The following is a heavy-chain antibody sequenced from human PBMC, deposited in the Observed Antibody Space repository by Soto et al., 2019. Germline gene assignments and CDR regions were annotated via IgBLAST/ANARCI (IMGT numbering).Heavy chain of an antibody. CDR3: AKETYYYDSSGYYSRGPIAY. CDR2: FSGRGGST. J-gene: IGHJ4*02. Sequence: EVQLLESGGGLVQPGGSLRLSCAASGFTVSSYAMSWVRQAPGKGLEWVSAFSGRGGSTYYADSVKGRFTISRDNSKNTLYLQMNSLRAEDTAVYYCAKETYYYDSSGYYSRGPIAYWGQGTLVTVSS. CDR1: GFTVSSYA. D-gene: IGHD3-22*01. V-gene: IGHV3-23*01.